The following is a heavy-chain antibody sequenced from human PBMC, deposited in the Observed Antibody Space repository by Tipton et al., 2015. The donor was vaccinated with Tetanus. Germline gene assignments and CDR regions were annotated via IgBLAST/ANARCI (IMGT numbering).Heavy chain of an antibody. CDR2: IYYTGST. J-gene: IGHJ4*02. Sequence: TLSLTCTVSGDSLSNGDYYWSWIRQPPGKGLESIGYIYYTGSTNHNPSPKSRVTISMDRSKNQISLQLTSVTAADTAVYFCAGVTVQRTELYFDHWGQGTLVTVSS. V-gene: IGHV4-61*08. D-gene: IGHD2/OR15-2a*01. CDR3: AGVTVQRTELYFDH. CDR1: GDSLSNGDYY.